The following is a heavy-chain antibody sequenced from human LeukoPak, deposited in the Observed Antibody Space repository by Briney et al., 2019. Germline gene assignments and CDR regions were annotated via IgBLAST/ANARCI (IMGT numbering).Heavy chain of an antibody. V-gene: IGHV1-46*01. CDR3: ARNNGDYLDY. CDR1: GYTFTNYY. Sequence: ALVKVSCKASGYTFTNYYIHWVRQAPGQGLEWMGIINASGGSARSPQKFQGRVTMTRDTSTSTVYMEVSSLRSEDTAFYYCARNNGDYLDYGGQGTLVTVSS. D-gene: IGHD4-17*01. J-gene: IGHJ4*02. CDR2: INASGGSA.